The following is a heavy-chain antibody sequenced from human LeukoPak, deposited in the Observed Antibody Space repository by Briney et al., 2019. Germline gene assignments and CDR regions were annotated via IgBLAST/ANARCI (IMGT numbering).Heavy chain of an antibody. CDR1: GYTFTSYA. Sequence: ASVKVSCRASGYTFTSYAMHWVRQAPGQRLEWMGWINAGNGNTKYSQKFQGRVTITRDTSASTAYMELSSLRSEDTAVYYCARSRTDEKNSFHLLTGFDPWGQGTLVTVSS. D-gene: IGHD7-27*01. CDR2: INAGNGNT. J-gene: IGHJ5*02. V-gene: IGHV1-3*01. CDR3: ARSRTDEKNSFHLLTGFDP.